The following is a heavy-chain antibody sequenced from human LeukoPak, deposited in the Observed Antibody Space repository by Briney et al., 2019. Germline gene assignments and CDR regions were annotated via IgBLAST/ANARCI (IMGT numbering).Heavy chain of an antibody. J-gene: IGHJ4*02. CDR2: INPNSGDT. Sequence: ASVKVSCKASGYIFTGYYMHWVRQAPGQGLEWMGWINPNSGDTNYAQKFQGRVTMTRDTSISTAYMELSRLRSDDTAVYYCARVRYRLAEAYIDYWGQGTLVTVSS. CDR1: GYIFTGYY. D-gene: IGHD3-16*01. CDR3: ARVRYRLAEAYIDY. V-gene: IGHV1-2*02.